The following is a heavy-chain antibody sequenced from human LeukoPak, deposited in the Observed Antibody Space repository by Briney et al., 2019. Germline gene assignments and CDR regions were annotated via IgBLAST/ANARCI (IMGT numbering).Heavy chain of an antibody. CDR3: ARGHLSTSLYYYYGMDV. J-gene: IGHJ6*02. V-gene: IGHV4-61*08. Sequence: SQTLSLTCTVSGGSISSGGYYWSWIRQHPGKGLEWIGYIYYSGSTNYNPSLKSRVTISVDTSKNQSSLKLSSVTAADTAVYYCARGHLSTSLYYYYGMDVWGQGTTVTVSS. CDR2: IYYSGST. D-gene: IGHD2-2*01. CDR1: GGSISSGGYY.